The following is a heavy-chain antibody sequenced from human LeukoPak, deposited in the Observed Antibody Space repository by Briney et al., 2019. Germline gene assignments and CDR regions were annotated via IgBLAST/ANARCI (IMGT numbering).Heavy chain of an antibody. CDR2: IYYSGST. V-gene: IGHV4-39*07. CDR1: GGSISSSSYY. J-gene: IGHJ4*02. Sequence: SETLSLTCTVSGGSISSSSYYWGWIRQPPGKGLEWIGNIYYSGSTHYNPSLKSRVTISLDTSKNQFSLKLSSVTAADTAVYYCARESRDIVVVPAAIPYFFDYWGQGTLVTVSS. CDR3: ARESRDIVVVPAAIPYFFDY. D-gene: IGHD2-2*02.